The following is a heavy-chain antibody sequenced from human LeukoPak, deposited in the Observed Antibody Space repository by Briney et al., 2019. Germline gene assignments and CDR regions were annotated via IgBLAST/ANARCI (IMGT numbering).Heavy chain of an antibody. CDR3: ASTSDTYYYDTSGYAAFDY. Sequence: SETLSLTCAVYGGSFSGYYWSWIRRPPGKGLEWIGEINHSGSTNYNPSLKSRVTISVDTSKNQFSLKLTSVTAADTAVYYCASTSDTYYYDTSGYAAFDYWGQGTLVTVSS. CDR1: GGSFSGYY. V-gene: IGHV4-34*01. D-gene: IGHD3-22*01. CDR2: INHSGST. J-gene: IGHJ4*02.